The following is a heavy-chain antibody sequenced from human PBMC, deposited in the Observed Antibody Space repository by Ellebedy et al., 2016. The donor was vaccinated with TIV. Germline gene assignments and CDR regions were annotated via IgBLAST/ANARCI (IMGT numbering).Heavy chain of an antibody. CDR3: ARARGGGTTVAPPYLDF. CDR1: GYTFTSYG. CDR2: ISAYNGNT. Sequence: AASVKVSCKASGYTFTSYGITWVRQAPGQGLEWMGWISAYNGNTKYAQKLQGSVTMAKDSSTSTAYMELRSLRSDDTAVYYCARARGGGTTVAPPYLDFWGQGTLVTVSS. D-gene: IGHD4-23*01. V-gene: IGHV1-18*01. J-gene: IGHJ4*02.